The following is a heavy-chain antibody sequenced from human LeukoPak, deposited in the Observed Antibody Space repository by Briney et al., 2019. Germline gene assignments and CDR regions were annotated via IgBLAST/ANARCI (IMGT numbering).Heavy chain of an antibody. D-gene: IGHD6-13*01. CDR3: AKDIGSTWTGGFDY. V-gene: IGHV3-9*01. CDR2: VSWNSGRV. Sequence: GGSLRLSCAASGFTFDDYALHWVRQAPGKGLEWVSGVSWNSGRVDYADFVKGRFTISRDNAETSLFLRMNSLRPEDTALYYCAKDIGSTWTGGFDYWGQGTLVTVSS. CDR1: GFTFDDYA. J-gene: IGHJ4*02.